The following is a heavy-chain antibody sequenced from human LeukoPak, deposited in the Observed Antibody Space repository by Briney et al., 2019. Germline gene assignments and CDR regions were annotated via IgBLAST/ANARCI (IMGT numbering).Heavy chain of an antibody. CDR1: GYTFTGYY. J-gene: IGHJ6*02. Sequence: AASVNVSCKASGYTFTGYYMHWVRQAPGQGREWRGWINPNSGGTNYAQKFQGRVTMTRDTSISTAYMELSRLRSDDTAVYYCARVQSSDYYGSGSTPYYYYYGMDVWGQGTTVTVSS. D-gene: IGHD3-10*01. CDR3: ARVQSSDYYGSGSTPYYYYYGMDV. V-gene: IGHV1-2*02. CDR2: INPNSGGT.